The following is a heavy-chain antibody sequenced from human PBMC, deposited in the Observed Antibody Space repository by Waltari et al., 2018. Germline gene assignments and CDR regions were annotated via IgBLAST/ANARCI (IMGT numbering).Heavy chain of an antibody. Sequence: QVQLVQSGAEVKKPGASVKVSCKASGYTFTGYYMHWVRQATGQGLEWMGWIKPNRGGTNYGQKFQGRVTMTRETSSSTADMELSRLRSDDTAVYYCARGLISGLGRAFDIWGQGTMVTVSS. CDR1: GYTFTGYY. J-gene: IGHJ3*02. D-gene: IGHD1-26*01. CDR3: ARGLISGLGRAFDI. CDR2: IKPNRGGT. V-gene: IGHV1-2*02.